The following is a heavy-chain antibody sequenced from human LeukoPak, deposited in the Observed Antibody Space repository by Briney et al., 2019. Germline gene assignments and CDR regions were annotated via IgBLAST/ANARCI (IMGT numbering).Heavy chain of an antibody. CDR2: IYTSGST. J-gene: IGHJ4*02. CDR3: ARGRGVGYSYGYSDY. V-gene: IGHV4-61*02. CDR1: GGSISSGSYY. D-gene: IGHD5-18*01. Sequence: PSQTLSFTCTVSGGSISSGSYYWSWIRQPAGKGLEWIGRIYTSGSTNYNPSLKSRVTISVDTSKNQFSLKLSSVTAADTAVYYCARGRGVGYSYGYSDYWGQGTLVTVSS.